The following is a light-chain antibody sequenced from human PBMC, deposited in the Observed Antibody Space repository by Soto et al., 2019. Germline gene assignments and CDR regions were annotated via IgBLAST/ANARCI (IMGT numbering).Light chain of an antibody. CDR3: HQYGNTPWT. CDR2: PAS. J-gene: IGKJ1*01. V-gene: IGKV3-20*01. CDR1: QSVRGSY. Sequence: EIVLTQSPDTLSLSPGERATLSCRASQSVRGSYLAWYQQKPGQSPRLLSYPASTRASCIPDRVSVSGSGTGFTLTISRLETEDCGVYYCHQYGNTPWTFGQGTQVQIK.